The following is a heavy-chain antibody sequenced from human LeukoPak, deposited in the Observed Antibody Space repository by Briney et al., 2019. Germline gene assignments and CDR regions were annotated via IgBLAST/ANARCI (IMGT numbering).Heavy chain of an antibody. CDR1: GGSISSGGYY. Sequence: SETLSLTCAVSGGSISSGGYYWSWIRQPAGKGLEWIGRIYTSGSTNYNPSLKSRVTMSVDTSKNQFSLKLSSVTAADTAVYYCARDRVHYGDYPLYYFDYWGQGTLVTVSS. CDR2: IYTSGST. D-gene: IGHD4-17*01. V-gene: IGHV4-61*02. CDR3: ARDRVHYGDYPLYYFDY. J-gene: IGHJ4*02.